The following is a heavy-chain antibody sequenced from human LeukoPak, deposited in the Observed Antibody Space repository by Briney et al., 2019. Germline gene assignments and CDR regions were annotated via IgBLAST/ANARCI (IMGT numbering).Heavy chain of an antibody. CDR3: ASAAATMTNLRLVDY. D-gene: IGHD4-17*01. CDR2: ISYDGSNK. V-gene: IGHV3-30*03. Sequence: GGSLRLSRAASGFTFSSYGMHWVRQAPGKGLEWAAVISYDGSNKYYADSVKGRFTISRDNSKNTLYLRMNSLRAEDTAVYYCASAAATMTNLRLVDYWGQGTLVTVSS. CDR1: GFTFSSYG. J-gene: IGHJ4*02.